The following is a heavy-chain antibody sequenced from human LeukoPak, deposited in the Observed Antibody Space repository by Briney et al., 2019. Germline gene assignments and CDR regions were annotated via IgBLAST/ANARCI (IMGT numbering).Heavy chain of an antibody. CDR1: GYSFTTYR. J-gene: IGHJ4*02. CDR3: ATDYGGNPGFFDY. Sequence: GASVKVSCKTSGYSFTTYRISWVRQAPGQGLEWMGWIGPDNGNTNYAQRLQGRVTMTTDTSTSTAYMELRILRSDDTGVYYCATDYGGNPGFFDYWGQGTLVTVSS. D-gene: IGHD4-23*01. CDR2: IGPDNGNT. V-gene: IGHV1-18*01.